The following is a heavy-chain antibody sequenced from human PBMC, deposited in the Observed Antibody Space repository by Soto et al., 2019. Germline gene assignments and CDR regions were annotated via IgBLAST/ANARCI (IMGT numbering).Heavy chain of an antibody. CDR1: GGSFSGYY. Sequence: PSETLSLTCAVYGGSFSGYYWGWIRQPPGKGLEWIGEINHSGSTNYNPSLKSRVTISVDTSKNQFSLKLSSVTAADTAVYYCARAAAYQHYDFWPPKSAFDIWGQGTMVTVSS. V-gene: IGHV4-34*01. J-gene: IGHJ3*02. CDR3: ARAAAYQHYDFWPPKSAFDI. D-gene: IGHD3-3*01. CDR2: INHSGST.